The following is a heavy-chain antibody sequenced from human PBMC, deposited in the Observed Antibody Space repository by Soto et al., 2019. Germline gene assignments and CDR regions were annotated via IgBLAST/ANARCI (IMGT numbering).Heavy chain of an antibody. CDR3: ARGALTVANWFDP. J-gene: IGHJ5*02. CDR2: INPNNGVT. Sequence: QVQLVHSGAEVKKPGASVKVSCKASGYTFTDYYMNWVRQAPGQGLEWMGRINPNNGVTNYAQKFEGRVTMTRDTSISTAYMDLSRLRSDDTALYYCARGALTVANWFDPWGRGTQVTVSS. D-gene: IGHD6-19*01. CDR1: GYTFTDYY. V-gene: IGHV1-2*06.